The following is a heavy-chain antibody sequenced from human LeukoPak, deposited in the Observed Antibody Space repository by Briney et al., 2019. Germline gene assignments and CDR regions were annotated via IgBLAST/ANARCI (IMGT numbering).Heavy chain of an antibody. D-gene: IGHD6-13*01. CDR1: ADSVSNTKYY. Sequence: SETLSLTCTVSADSVSNTKYYWGWIRQPPGKGLEWIGIIHYSGSTYYNPSLKSRVTISVDTSKNQFSLKLSSVAAADTAVYYCASSSSWSGFDYWGQGTLVTVSS. CDR2: IHYSGST. J-gene: IGHJ4*02. V-gene: IGHV4-39*07. CDR3: ASSSSWSGFDY.